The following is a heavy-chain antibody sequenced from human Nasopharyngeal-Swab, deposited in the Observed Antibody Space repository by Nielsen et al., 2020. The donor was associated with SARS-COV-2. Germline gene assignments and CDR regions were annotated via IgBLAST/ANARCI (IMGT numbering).Heavy chain of an antibody. CDR1: GGSISSSSYY. V-gene: IGHV4-39*07. J-gene: IGHJ6*02. CDR3: ARVHYYDSTYYYYGLDV. Sequence: SETLSLTCTVSGGSISSSSYYWGWIRQPPGKGLEWIGSIYYSGSTYYNPSLKSRVTLSLDTSKSQLSLKLSSVTAADTAVYYCARVHYYDSTYYYYGLDVWGQGTTVTVSS. D-gene: IGHD3-22*01. CDR2: IYYSGST.